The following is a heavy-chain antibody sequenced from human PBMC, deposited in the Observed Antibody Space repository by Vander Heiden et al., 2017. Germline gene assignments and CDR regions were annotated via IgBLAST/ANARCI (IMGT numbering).Heavy chain of an antibody. V-gene: IGHV3-7*03. CDR2: IRPDGSEQ. Sequence: AQLVESGGGLVQPGGSLILSCPASGCTCSNYWMTWVRQAPGKGLEGGANIRPDGSEQYYVDSVKGRFIISRDNARNALYRQLNSLRVDDTAVYFCGRGHYGLWGQGTLVTVSS. CDR1: GCTCSNYW. CDR3: GRGHYGL. D-gene: IGHD4-17*01. J-gene: IGHJ4*02.